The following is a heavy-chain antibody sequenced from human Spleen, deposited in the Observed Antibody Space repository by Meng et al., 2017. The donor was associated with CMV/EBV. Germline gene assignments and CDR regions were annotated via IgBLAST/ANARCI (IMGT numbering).Heavy chain of an antibody. V-gene: IGHV2-5*08. CDR1: GFSLTTNSRMC. CDR3: AHRVLRFLEWPPGWFDP. D-gene: IGHD3-3*01. CDR2: IYWNDDK. J-gene: IGHJ5*02. Sequence: SGPTLVKPTQTLTLICTFSGFSLTTNSRMCVSWVRQPPGKALEWLALIYWNDDKRYSPSLKSRLTITKDTSKNQVVLTMTNMDPVDTATYYCAHRVLRFLEWPPGWFDPWGQGTLVTVSS.